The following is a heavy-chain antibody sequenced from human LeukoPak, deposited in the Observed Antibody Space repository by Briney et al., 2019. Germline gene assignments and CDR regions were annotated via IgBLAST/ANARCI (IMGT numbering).Heavy chain of an antibody. CDR1: GFAFSTYA. CDR3: AKDWDLTTVTTHDY. CDR2: ISGSGGST. J-gene: IGHJ4*02. D-gene: IGHD4-11*01. Sequence: QPGGSLRLSCAASGFAFSTYAMHWVRQAPGKGLEWVSAISGSGGSTYYADSVKGRFTISRDNSKNTLYLQMNSLRAEDTAVYYCAKDWDLTTVTTHDYWGQGTLVTVSS. V-gene: IGHV3-23*01.